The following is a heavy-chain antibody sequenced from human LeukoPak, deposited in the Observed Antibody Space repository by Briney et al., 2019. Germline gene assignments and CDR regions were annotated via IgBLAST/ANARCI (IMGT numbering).Heavy chain of an antibody. D-gene: IGHD2-2*01. V-gene: IGHV1-69*04. CDR2: IIPIRGIA. CDR1: GGTFSSST. J-gene: IGHJ6*02. Sequence: SVKVSCKASGGTFSSSTISWVRQAPGQGLEWMGRIIPIRGIANYAQKFQGRVTIIADKSTSTAYMELSSLRSEDTAVYYCARDPSTSHYYYGMDVWGQGTTVTVSS. CDR3: ARDPSTSHYYYGMDV.